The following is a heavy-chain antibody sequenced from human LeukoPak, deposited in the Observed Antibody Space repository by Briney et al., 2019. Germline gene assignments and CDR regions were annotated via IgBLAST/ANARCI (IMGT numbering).Heavy chain of an antibody. V-gene: IGHV3-30*18. CDR2: ISYDGSNK. CDR1: GFTFSSYG. CDR3: AKSEFRLPGNYFDY. J-gene: IGHJ4*02. D-gene: IGHD1-14*01. Sequence: QAGGSLRLSCAASGFTFSSYGMHWVRQAPGKGLEWVAVISYDGSNKYYADSVKGRFTISRDNSKNTLYLQMNSLRAEDTAVYYCAKSEFRLPGNYFDYWGQGTLVTVSS.